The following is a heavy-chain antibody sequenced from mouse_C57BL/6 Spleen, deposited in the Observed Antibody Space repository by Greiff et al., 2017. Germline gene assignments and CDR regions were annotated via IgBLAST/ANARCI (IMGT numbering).Heavy chain of an antibody. D-gene: IGHD2-5*01. V-gene: IGHV5-4*01. CDR1: GFTFSSYA. J-gene: IGHJ3*01. CDR3: ARAYYSNYVWFAY. CDR2: ISDGGSYT. Sequence: EVQVVESGGGLVKPGGSLKLSCAASGFTFSSYAMSWVRQTPEKRLEWVATISDGGSYTYYPDKVKGRFTISRDNAKNSMYLQMSHLKSEDTAVYYCARAYYSNYVWFAYWGQGTLVTVSA.